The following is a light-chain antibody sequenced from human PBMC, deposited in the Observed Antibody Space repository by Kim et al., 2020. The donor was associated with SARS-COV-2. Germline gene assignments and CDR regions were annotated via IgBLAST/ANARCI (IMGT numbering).Light chain of an antibody. Sequence: QLVLTQSSSASASLGSSVKLTCTLNSGHSSNIIAWHQQQPGKAPRYLMNLEDSGTYNKGSGVPDRFSGSSSGADRYLTISNLQSEDEADYYCETWDSNSRVFGGGTKLTVL. CDR1: SGHSSNI. V-gene: IGLV4-60*03. CDR3: ETWDSNSRV. J-gene: IGLJ3*02. CDR2: LEDSGTY.